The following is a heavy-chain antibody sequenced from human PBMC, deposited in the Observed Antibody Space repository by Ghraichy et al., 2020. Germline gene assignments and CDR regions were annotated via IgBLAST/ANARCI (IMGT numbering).Heavy chain of an antibody. CDR1: GYTFTSYG. CDR3: ARSTIVGATMSYYFDY. D-gene: IGHD1-26*01. CDR2: ISAYNDNT. Sequence: SVKVSCKASGYTFTSYGISWVRQAPGQGLEWMGWISAYNDNTNYVQKLQGRVTMTTDTSTSTAYMELRSLRSHDTAVYYCARSTIVGATMSYYFDYWGQGTLVTVSS. V-gene: IGHV1-18*04. J-gene: IGHJ4*02.